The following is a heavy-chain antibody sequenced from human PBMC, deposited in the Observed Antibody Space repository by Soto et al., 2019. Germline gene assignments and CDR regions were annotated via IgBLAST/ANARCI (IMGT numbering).Heavy chain of an antibody. V-gene: IGHV3-48*01. CDR1: GFTFRTYG. D-gene: IGHD4-17*01. CDR2: ISGDSRIT. J-gene: IGHJ4*02. CDR3: AGALKNYGDTLPGFDS. Sequence: EVQLVESGGGLVQPGGSLRLSCAASGFTFRTYGMNWVRQAPGKGLEGISYISGDSRITYYADSVKGRFTISRDYADNSLLLQMYSLRAEDTALYYCAGALKNYGDTLPGFDSWGQGPLVTVSS.